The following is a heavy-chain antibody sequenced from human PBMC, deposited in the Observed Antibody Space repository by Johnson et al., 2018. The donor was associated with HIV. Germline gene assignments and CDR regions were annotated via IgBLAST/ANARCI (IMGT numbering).Heavy chain of an antibody. CDR1: GFTFSSYD. Sequence: VQLVESGGGVVQPGRSLRLSCAASGFTFSSYDMHWVRQATGKGLEWVSAIGTAGDTYYPGSVKGRFTISRDNAKNTLYLQMNSLRAEDTAVYYCAKDPPYDAVSDAFDIWGQGTMVTVSS. D-gene: IGHD3-22*01. CDR2: IGTAGDT. V-gene: IGHV3-13*01. CDR3: AKDPPYDAVSDAFDI. J-gene: IGHJ3*02.